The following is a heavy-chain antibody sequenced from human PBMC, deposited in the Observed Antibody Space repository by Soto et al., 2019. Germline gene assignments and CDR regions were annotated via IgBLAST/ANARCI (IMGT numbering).Heavy chain of an antibody. J-gene: IGHJ5*02. Sequence: ASVKVSCKASGGTFSSYAISWVRQAPGQGLEWMGGIIPIFGTANYAQKFQGRVTITADESTSTAYMELSSLRSEDTAVYYCARMGGIVVVVAATPSLGWFDPWGQGTLVTVSS. CDR3: ARMGGIVVVVAATPSLGWFDP. CDR1: GGTFSSYA. CDR2: IIPIFGTA. D-gene: IGHD2-15*01. V-gene: IGHV1-69*13.